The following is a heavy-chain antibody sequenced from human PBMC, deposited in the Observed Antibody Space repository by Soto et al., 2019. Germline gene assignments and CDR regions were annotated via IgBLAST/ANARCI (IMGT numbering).Heavy chain of an antibody. J-gene: IGHJ6*02. Sequence: GGSLRLSCAAAGFTFSSYAMSWVRQAPGKGLEWVSAISGSGGSTYYADSVKGRFTISRDNSKNTLYLQMNSLRAEDTAVYYCAKEGYCSSTSCYTGYGMDVWGQGTTVTVSS. CDR1: GFTFSSYA. CDR3: AKEGYCSSTSCYTGYGMDV. CDR2: ISGSGGST. D-gene: IGHD2-2*02. V-gene: IGHV3-23*01.